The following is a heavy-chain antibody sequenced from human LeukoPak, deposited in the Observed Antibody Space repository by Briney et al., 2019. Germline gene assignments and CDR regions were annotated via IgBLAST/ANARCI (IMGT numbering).Heavy chain of an antibody. CDR2: INHSGST. CDR3: ARDSPSLAKLDY. Sequence: SETLSLTCAVYGGSFSGYYWSWIRQPPGKGLEWIGEINHSGSTNYNPSLKSRVTISVDTSKNQFSLKLSSVTAADTAVYYCARDSPSLAKLDYWGQGTLVTVSS. J-gene: IGHJ4*02. D-gene: IGHD2-15*01. V-gene: IGHV4-34*01. CDR1: GGSFSGYY.